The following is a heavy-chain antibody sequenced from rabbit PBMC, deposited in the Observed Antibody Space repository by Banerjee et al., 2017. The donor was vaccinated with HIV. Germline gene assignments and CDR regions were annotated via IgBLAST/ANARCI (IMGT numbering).Heavy chain of an antibody. J-gene: IGHJ4*01. D-gene: IGHD1-1*01. Sequence: QEQLEESGGDLVKPEGSLTLTCTASGFSLSSYWMYWVRQAPGKGLEWIARIYTGSSGSTDYASWAKGRFTISKTSSTTVTLQMTSLTAADTATYFCARRAPGRSGYDLWGPGTLVTVS. V-gene: IGHV1S45*01. CDR1: GFSLSSYW. CDR2: IYTGSSGST. CDR3: ARRAPGRSGYDL.